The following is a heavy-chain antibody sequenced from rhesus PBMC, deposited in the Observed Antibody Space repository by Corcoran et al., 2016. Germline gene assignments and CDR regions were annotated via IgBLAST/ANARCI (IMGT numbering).Heavy chain of an antibody. V-gene: IGHV4-93*01. CDR1: GGSITIGNW. CDR2: IHGSIGTT. Sequence: QVQLQESGPAVVKPSETLSLTCAVSGGSITIGNWWSWIRQSPGKGREWTGGIHGSIGTTHYNPSLKSRVPMSTDTSKSQFSLKLTSVTAADTAVYYCASGPLSQLDYWGQGLRVTVSS. J-gene: IGHJ3*01. CDR3: ASGPLSQLDY.